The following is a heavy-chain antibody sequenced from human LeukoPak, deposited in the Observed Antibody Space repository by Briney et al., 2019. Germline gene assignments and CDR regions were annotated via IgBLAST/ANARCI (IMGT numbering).Heavy chain of an antibody. J-gene: IGHJ4*02. CDR2: ISGYNGNT. Sequence: ASLKVSCEASGYIFSSYGISWVRQAPGQGLEWMGWISGYNGNTNYAEKFQGRVTMTRNTSISTAYMELSSLRSEDTAVYYCARGRAGGSGDYWGQGTLVTVSS. CDR3: ARGRAGGSGDY. D-gene: IGHD1-26*01. V-gene: IGHV1-18*01. CDR1: GYIFSSYG.